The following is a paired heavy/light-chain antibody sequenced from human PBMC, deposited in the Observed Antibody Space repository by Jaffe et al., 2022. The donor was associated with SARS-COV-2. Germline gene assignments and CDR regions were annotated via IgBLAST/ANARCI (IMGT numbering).Heavy chain of an antibody. CDR2: ISWNSGSI. CDR1: GFTFDDYA. Sequence: EVQLVESGGGLVQPGRSLRLSCAASGFTFDDYAMHWVRQAPGKGLEWVSGISWNSGSIGYADSVKGRFTISRDNAKNSLYLQMNSLRAEDTALYYCAKSMVRGVIKGRFDAFDIWGQGTMVTVSS. J-gene: IGHJ3*02. CDR3: AKSMVRGVIKGRFDAFDI. V-gene: IGHV3-9*01. D-gene: IGHD3-10*01.
Light chain of an antibody. CDR3: SSYAGREV. J-gene: IGLJ3*02. V-gene: IGLV2-8*01. CDR2: EVS. CDR1: SSDVGGYNY. Sequence: QSALTQPPSASGSPGQSVTISCTGTSSDVGGYNYVSWYQQHPGKAPKLMIYEVSKRPSGVPDRFSGSKSGNTASLTVSGLQAEDEADYYCSSYAGREVFGGGTKLTVL.